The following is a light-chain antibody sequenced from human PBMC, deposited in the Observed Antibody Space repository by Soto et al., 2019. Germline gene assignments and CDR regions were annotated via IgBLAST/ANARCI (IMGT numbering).Light chain of an antibody. V-gene: IGLV2-14*01. J-gene: IGLJ2*01. CDR3: SSYTGSSTLL. CDR2: EVT. Sequence: QSVLTQPASVSGSPGQSITISCTGTSSDVGGWHYVSWYQQHPGKAPKLMIYEVTNRPSGVSNRFSGSKSGNTASLTISGLQAEDEADYYCSSYTGSSTLLVGGGTTLTV. CDR1: SSDVGGWHY.